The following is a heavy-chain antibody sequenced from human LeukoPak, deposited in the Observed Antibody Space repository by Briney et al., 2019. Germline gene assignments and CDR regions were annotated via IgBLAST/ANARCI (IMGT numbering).Heavy chain of an antibody. V-gene: IGHV1-69*13. J-gene: IGHJ6*03. CDR3: ARSCYYGSGSYCYYMDV. CDR2: IIPIFGTA. Sequence: SVKVSCKASGYSFTTYAMHWVRQAPGQGLEWMGGIIPIFGTANYAQKFQGRVTITADESTSTAYMELSSLRSEDTAVYYCARSCYYGSGSYCYYMDVWGKGTTVTIS. CDR1: GYSFTTYA. D-gene: IGHD3-10*01.